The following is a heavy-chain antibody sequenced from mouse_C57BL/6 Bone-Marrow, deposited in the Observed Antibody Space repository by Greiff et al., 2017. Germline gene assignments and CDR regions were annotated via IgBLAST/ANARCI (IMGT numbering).Heavy chain of an antibody. D-gene: IGHD1-1*01. J-gene: IGHJ1*03. CDR2: IDPNSGGT. V-gene: IGHV1-72*01. Sequence: QVQLQQPGAELVKPGASVKLSCKASGYTFTSYWMHWVKQRPGRGLEWVGRIDPNSGGTKYNEKFKCKATMTVATPSSTAYMQSSSLTSEDSAVYYGARGGLLGDFDFWGTGTTVTVSS. CDR1: GYTFTSYW. CDR3: ARGGLLGDFDF.